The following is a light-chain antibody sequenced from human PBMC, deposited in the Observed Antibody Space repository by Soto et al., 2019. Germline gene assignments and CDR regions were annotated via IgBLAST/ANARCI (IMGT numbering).Light chain of an antibody. Sequence: EIVLTQSPGTLSLSPGERATLSCRASQSVSSSYLAWYQQKPGQAPRLLIYGASSRATGIPDRFSGSGSATDFTLTISRLEPEDSAVYYCQQYGSSLWRFGEGTKV. CDR2: GAS. V-gene: IGKV3-20*01. CDR1: QSVSSSY. J-gene: IGKJ1*01. CDR3: QQYGSSLWR.